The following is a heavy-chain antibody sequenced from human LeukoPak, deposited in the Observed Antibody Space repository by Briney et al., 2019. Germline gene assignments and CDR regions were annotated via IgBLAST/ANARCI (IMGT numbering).Heavy chain of an antibody. CDR3: AKEPGYYYDSSGYWVDY. V-gene: IGHV3-30*02. D-gene: IGHD3-22*01. J-gene: IGHJ4*02. Sequence: GGSLRLSCAASGYTFSSYGMHWVRQAPGKGLKWVTFIRYDGGNKYYADSVKGRFTISRDNSKNTLYLQMNSLSAEDTAVYYCAKEPGYYYDSSGYWVDYWGQGTLVTVSS. CDR2: IRYDGGNK. CDR1: GYTFSSYG.